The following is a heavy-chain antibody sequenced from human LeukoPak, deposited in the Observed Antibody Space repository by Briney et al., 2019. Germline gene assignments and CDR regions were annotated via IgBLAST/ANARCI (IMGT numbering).Heavy chain of an antibody. V-gene: IGHV4-39*07. J-gene: IGHJ5*02. CDR2: IYYSGST. D-gene: IGHD3-10*01. Sequence: SETLSLTCTVSGGSISSSSYYWGWIRQPPGKGLEWIGSIYYSGSTYYNPSLKSRVTISVDTSKNQFSLKLSSVTAADTAVYYCARETRGEYNWFDPWGQGTLVTVSS. CDR1: GGSISSSSYY. CDR3: ARETRGEYNWFDP.